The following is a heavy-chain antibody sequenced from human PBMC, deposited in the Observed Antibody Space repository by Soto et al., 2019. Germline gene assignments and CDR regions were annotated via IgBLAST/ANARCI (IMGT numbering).Heavy chain of an antibody. Sequence: GGSLRLSCAASGFTFSSYAMSWVRQAPGKGLEWVSAISGSGGSTYYADSVKGRFTISRDNSKNTLYLQMNSLRAEDTAVYYCAKSARPAYDYVWGSSYWGQGTLVTVS. J-gene: IGHJ4*02. CDR2: ISGSGGST. CDR1: GFTFSSYA. D-gene: IGHD3-16*01. V-gene: IGHV3-23*01. CDR3: AKSARPAYDYVWGSSY.